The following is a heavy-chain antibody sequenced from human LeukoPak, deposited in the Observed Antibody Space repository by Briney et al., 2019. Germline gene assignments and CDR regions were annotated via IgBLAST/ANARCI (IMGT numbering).Heavy chain of an antibody. D-gene: IGHD3-22*01. V-gene: IGHV1-18*01. CDR2: ISAYNGNT. CDR1: GYTFSSYG. Sequence: ASVKVSCKASGYTFSSYGFSWVRQAPGQGLEWMGWISAYNGNTNYAQKLQGRVTMTTDTSTSTAYMELRSLRSDDTAVYYCARDELYYDSSGTFDYWGQGTLVTVSS. CDR3: ARDELYYDSSGTFDY. J-gene: IGHJ4*02.